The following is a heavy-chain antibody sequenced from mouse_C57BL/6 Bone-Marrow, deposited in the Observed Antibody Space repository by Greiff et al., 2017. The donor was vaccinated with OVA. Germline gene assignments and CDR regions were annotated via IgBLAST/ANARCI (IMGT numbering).Heavy chain of an antibody. Sequence: QVQLKESGPELVRPGASVTISCKAPGYTFTSHWMQWVRQRPGQGLEWIGEIFPGSGSTYYNEKFKGKATLTVATSSSTAYMQLSSLTSEDSAVYVSARLVTTKGYYFDYWGQGTTLTVSS. J-gene: IGHJ2*01. D-gene: IGHD2-2*01. CDR2: IFPGSGST. CDR1: GYTFTSHW. CDR3: ARLVTTKGYYFDY. V-gene: IGHV1-56*01.